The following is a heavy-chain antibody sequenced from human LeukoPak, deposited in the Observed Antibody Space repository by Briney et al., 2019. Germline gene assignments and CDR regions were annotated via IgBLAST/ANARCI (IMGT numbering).Heavy chain of an antibody. CDR3: ARDYCGGDCGFDY. D-gene: IGHD2-21*02. CDR2: IYYSGST. Sequence: PSETLSLTCTVSGGSISSYYWSWIRQPPGKGLEWIGYIYYSGSTNYNPSLKSRVTISVDTSKNQFSLKLSSVTAADTAVYYCARDYCGGDCGFDYWGQGTLVTVSS. J-gene: IGHJ4*02. V-gene: IGHV4-59*01. CDR1: GGSISSYY.